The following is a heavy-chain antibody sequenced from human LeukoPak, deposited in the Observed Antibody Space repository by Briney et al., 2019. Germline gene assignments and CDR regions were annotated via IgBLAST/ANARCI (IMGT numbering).Heavy chain of an antibody. CDR2: IYYSGST. CDR3: ATQGATLYYFDY. V-gene: IGHV4-39*01. J-gene: IGHJ4*02. CDR1: GGSISSSSYY. Sequence: SETLSLTCTVSGGSISSSSYYWGWTRQPPGKGLEWIGSIYYSGSTYYNPSLKSRVTISVDTSKNQFSLKLSSVTAADTAVYYCATQGATLYYFDYWGQGTLVTVSS. D-gene: IGHD1-26*01.